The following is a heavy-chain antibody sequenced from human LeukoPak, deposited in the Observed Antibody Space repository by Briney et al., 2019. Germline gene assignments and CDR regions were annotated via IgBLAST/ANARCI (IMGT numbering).Heavy chain of an antibody. J-gene: IGHJ4*02. V-gene: IGHV3-15*07. Sequence: PGGSLRLSCAASGFTFSSHSMNWVRQAPGKGLEWVGRIKRKTDGGTTDYAAPVKGRFTISRDDSKNTLYLQMNSLKTEDTAVYYCTTGNWGPYWGQGTLVTVSS. CDR3: TTGNWGPY. CDR2: IKRKTDGGTT. CDR1: GFTFSSHS. D-gene: IGHD7-27*01.